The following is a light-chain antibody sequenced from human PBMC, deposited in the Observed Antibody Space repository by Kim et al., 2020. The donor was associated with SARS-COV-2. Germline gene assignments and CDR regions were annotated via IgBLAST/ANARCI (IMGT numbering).Light chain of an antibody. J-gene: IGKJ2*01. CDR3: QQAYSAPYT. V-gene: IGKV1-39*01. CDR1: QTISTH. CDR2: DAS. Sequence: DIQMTQFPSSLSASVGDTVTITCRASQTISTHVNWYRQRPGKAPQLLIYDASNLQGRVPSKFRGSGSGTDFSLIISGLQPEDFATYYCQQAYSAPYTFGQGTKLEI.